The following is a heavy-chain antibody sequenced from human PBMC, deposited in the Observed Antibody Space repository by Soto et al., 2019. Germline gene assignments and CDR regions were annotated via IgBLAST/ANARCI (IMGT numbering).Heavy chain of an antibody. CDR2: ISGSGSTT. Sequence: GGSLKLACAASRFIVSNYAMSWVRQAPGKGLEWVSFISGSGSTTYYADSVKGRFTISRGNSKNMLYVQMNSLRAEDAAVYYCVREASSTGLHLDHWGRGTLVTVSS. CDR3: VREASSTGLHLDH. V-gene: IGHV3-23*01. CDR1: RFIVSNYA. D-gene: IGHD6-6*01. J-gene: IGHJ4*02.